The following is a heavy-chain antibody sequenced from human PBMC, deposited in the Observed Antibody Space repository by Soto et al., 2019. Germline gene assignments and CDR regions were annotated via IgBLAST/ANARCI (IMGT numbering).Heavy chain of an antibody. D-gene: IGHD3-10*01. Sequence: RRLSYAASGFTGSSNYRSWGRQAPGKGLEWVSVIYSGGSTYYADSVKGRFTISRDNSKNTLYLQMNSLRAEDTAVYYCARAGGEYYFQHWGQGTLVTVSS. CDR3: ARAGGEYYFQH. J-gene: IGHJ1*01. CDR1: GFTGSSNY. CDR2: IYSGGST. V-gene: IGHV3-53*01.